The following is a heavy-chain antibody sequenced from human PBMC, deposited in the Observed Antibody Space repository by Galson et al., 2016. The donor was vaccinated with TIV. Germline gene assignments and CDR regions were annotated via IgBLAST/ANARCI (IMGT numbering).Heavy chain of an antibody. D-gene: IGHD1-14*01. J-gene: IGHJ5*02. Sequence: ETLSLTCIVFGDSIVTKSFYWVWIRQPPGKGLEWIASVYDDGNAYYNPSLKSRVTISPDTSKNQFSLRLTSVTAADTAVYYCTRRRTPPGPDNDSWFDPWGHGILVTVSS. CDR1: GDSIVTKSFY. V-gene: IGHV4-39*07. CDR2: VYDDGNA. CDR3: TRRRTPPGPDNDSWFDP.